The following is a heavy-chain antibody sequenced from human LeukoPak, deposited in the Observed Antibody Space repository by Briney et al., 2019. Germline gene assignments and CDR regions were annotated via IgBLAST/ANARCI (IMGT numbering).Heavy chain of an antibody. CDR3: ARVTFWSGYYTGLGYYYMDV. CDR2: IIPIFGTA. Sequence: SVKVSCKASGGTFSSYAISWVRQAPGQGLEWMGGIIPIFGTANYAQKFQGRVTITTDESTSTAYMELSSLRSEDTAVYYCARVTFWSGYYTGLGYYYMDVWAKGPRSPSP. J-gene: IGHJ6*03. CDR1: GGTFSSYA. V-gene: IGHV1-69*05. D-gene: IGHD3-3*01.